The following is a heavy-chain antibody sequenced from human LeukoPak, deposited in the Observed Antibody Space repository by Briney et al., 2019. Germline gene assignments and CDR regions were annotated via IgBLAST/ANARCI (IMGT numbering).Heavy chain of an antibody. CDR1: GFTFSSYG. CDR3: ARDRGYGDYAYYFDY. D-gene: IGHD4-17*01. J-gene: IGHJ4*02. CDR2: IWYDGSNK. Sequence: GRSLRLSCAASGFTFSSYGMHWVRQAPGKGLEWVAVIWYDGSNKYYADSVKGRFTISRDNSKNTLYLQMNSLRAEDTAVYYCARDRGYGDYAYYFDYWGQGTLVTVSS. V-gene: IGHV3-33*01.